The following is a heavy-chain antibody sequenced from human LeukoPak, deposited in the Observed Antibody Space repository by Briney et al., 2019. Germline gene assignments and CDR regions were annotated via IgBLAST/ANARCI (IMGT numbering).Heavy chain of an antibody. D-gene: IGHD5-18*01. CDR2: IYHSGST. J-gene: IGHJ4*02. Sequence: PSGTLSLTCTVSGYSISSGYYWDWIRQPPGKGLEWIGSIYHSGSTYYNPSLKSRVTISVDTSKNQFSLKLSSVTAADTAVYYCARDGVGYSYGYSDYWGQGTLVTVSS. V-gene: IGHV4-38-2*02. CDR1: GYSISSGYY. CDR3: ARDGVGYSYGYSDY.